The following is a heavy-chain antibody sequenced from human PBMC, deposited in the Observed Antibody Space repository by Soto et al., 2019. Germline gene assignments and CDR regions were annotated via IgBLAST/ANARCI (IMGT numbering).Heavy chain of an antibody. D-gene: IGHD2-21*02. CDR3: VQSRCGGDCLQSYSSHSYYGLDV. Sequence: QITLKESGPTLVKPTQTLTLTCTFSGFSLNTTGEGVGWIRQPPGKALEWLALIYWDDDKRYSPSLKSRLTITKDTSKNQVVLTMANLDPVDTATYYCVQSRCGGDCLQSYSSHSYYGLDVWGQGTTVTVSS. CDR1: GFSLNTTGEG. J-gene: IGHJ6*02. CDR2: IYWDDDK. V-gene: IGHV2-5*02.